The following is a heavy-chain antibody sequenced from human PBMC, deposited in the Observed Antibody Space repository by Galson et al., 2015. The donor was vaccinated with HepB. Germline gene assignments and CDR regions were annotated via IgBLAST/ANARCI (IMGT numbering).Heavy chain of an antibody. D-gene: IGHD4-17*01. J-gene: IGHJ4*02. CDR2: ISSSAIYT. V-gene: IGHV3-11*06. CDR3: ARVADSDYGDHSHFDX. Sequence: SCAASGFTXSDYYMXWIRQXXGKGLEWXXXISSSAIYTNYADSVKGRFTISRDNVKNSMYLQMNSLRAEDTAVYYCARVADSDYGDHSHFDXWGQGTLVTXSS. CDR1: GFTXSDYY.